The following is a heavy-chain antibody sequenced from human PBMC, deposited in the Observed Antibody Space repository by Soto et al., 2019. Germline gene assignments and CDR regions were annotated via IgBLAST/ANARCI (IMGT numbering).Heavy chain of an antibody. CDR1: GFTFSTYG. Sequence: QVQLVESGGGVVQPGGSLRLSCAASGFTFSTYGMHWIRQAPGKGLEWVALISDDGSKRYYIDSVKGRFIISRDNSKNTLYLRMNRLRSEDTAVYYCAKDNMVAVAVDQYNNMDVWGQGTTVSVSS. CDR3: AKDNMVAVAVDQYNNMDV. D-gene: IGHD6-19*01. V-gene: IGHV3-30*18. CDR2: ISDDGSKR. J-gene: IGHJ6*02.